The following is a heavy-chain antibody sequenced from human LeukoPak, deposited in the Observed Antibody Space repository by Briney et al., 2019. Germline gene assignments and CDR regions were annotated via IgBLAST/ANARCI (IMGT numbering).Heavy chain of an antibody. CDR1: GFSFSSMP. V-gene: IGHV3-23*01. CDR3: VIGPRQKRGLNTY. CDR2: ISGSGGST. J-gene: IGHJ4*02. Sequence: GGSLRLSCAASGFSFSSMPMSWVRQAPGKGLDWVSGISGSGGSTYYADSVKDRFTISRDNSKNTLYLQMNSLRTEDSAIYYCVIGPRQKRGLNTYWGQGTPVTVSS. D-gene: IGHD3/OR15-3a*01.